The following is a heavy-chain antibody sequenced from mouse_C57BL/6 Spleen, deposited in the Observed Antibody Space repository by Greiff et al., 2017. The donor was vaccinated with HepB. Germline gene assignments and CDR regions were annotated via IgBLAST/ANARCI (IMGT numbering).Heavy chain of an antibody. Sequence: VQLQQSGPELVKPGASVKISCKASGYSFTGYYMNWVKQSPEKSLEWIGEINPSTGGTTYNQKFKAKATLTVDKSSSTAYMQLKSLTSEDSAVYYCARSATVPYFDYWGQGTTLTVSS. CDR1: GYSFTGYY. CDR3: ARSATVPYFDY. CDR2: INPSTGGT. D-gene: IGHD1-1*01. J-gene: IGHJ2*01. V-gene: IGHV1-42*01.